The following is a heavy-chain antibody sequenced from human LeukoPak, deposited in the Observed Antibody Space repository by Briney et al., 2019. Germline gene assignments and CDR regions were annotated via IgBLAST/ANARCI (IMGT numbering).Heavy chain of an antibody. CDR3: ARLLAGTTLMDV. CDR1: GGPISSDY. D-gene: IGHD1-1*01. J-gene: IGHJ6*04. CDR2: IFYSGST. Sequence: SETLSLTCTVSGGPISSDYWAWIRQPPGKGLECIGYIFYSGSTNYTPSLKSPATMSVDTSKNRFSLKLSSVTAADTAVYYCARLLAGTTLMDVWGKGTTVTVSS. V-gene: IGHV4-59*01.